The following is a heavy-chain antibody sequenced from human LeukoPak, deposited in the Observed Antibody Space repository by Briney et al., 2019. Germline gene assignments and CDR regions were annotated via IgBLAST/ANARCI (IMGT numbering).Heavy chain of an antibody. CDR1: GFTFSTYW. D-gene: IGHD2-2*01. Sequence: GGSLRLSCAASGFTFSTYWMSWVRQAPGKGLEWVANIKQDVSEKYYVDSVKGRFTISRDNAKNSLYLQMNSLRAEDTAVYYCARVQRKYQLPRLNDYDYMDVWGKGTTVTISS. J-gene: IGHJ6*03. CDR2: IKQDVSEK. CDR3: ARVQRKYQLPRLNDYDYMDV. V-gene: IGHV3-7*01.